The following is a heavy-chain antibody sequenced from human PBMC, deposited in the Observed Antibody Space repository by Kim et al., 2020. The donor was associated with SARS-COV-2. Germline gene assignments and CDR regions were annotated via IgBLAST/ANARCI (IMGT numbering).Heavy chain of an antibody. Sequence: SETLSLTCAVSGGSISSSNWWSWVRQPPGKGLEWIGEIYHSGSTNYNPSLKSRVTISVDKSKNQFSLKLSSVTAADTAVYYCALYGGTPHWYFDLWGRGTLVTVSS. CDR1: GGSISSSNW. V-gene: IGHV4-4*02. CDR2: IYHSGST. D-gene: IGHD2-15*01. CDR3: ALYGGTPHWYFDL. J-gene: IGHJ2*01.